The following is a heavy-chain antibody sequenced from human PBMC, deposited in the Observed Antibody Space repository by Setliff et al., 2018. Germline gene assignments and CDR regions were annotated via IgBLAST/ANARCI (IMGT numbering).Heavy chain of an antibody. Sequence: SETLSLTCAVYGESFSGYFWSWIRQTPEKGLEWIGEISHSGNTNCNPSFKSRVTISIDTSKNQFSLKVNSVTAADTAVYFCARVLVLGYNWFDPWGQGTLVTVSS. V-gene: IGHV4-34*01. J-gene: IGHJ5*02. CDR2: ISHSGNT. CDR1: GESFSGYF. CDR3: ARVLVLGYNWFDP. D-gene: IGHD3-10*01.